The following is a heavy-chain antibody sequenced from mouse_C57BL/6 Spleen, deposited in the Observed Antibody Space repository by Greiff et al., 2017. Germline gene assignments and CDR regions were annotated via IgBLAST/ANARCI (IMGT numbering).Heavy chain of an antibody. Sequence: QVQLQQSGPELVKPGASVKISCKASGYTFTDYYINWVKPRPGQGLEWIGWIFPGSGSTYYNEKFKGKATLTVDKSSSTAYMLLSSLTSEDSAVYFCARSYYYGSSYSHWYFDVWGTGTTVTVSS. CDR3: ARSYYYGSSYSHWYFDV. D-gene: IGHD1-1*01. J-gene: IGHJ1*03. V-gene: IGHV1-75*01. CDR1: GYTFTDYY. CDR2: IFPGSGST.